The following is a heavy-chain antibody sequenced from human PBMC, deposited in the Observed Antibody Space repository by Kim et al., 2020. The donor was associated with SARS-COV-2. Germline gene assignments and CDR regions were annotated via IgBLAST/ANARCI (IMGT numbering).Heavy chain of an antibody. V-gene: IGHV3-30*18. CDR2: ISYDGSNK. CDR3: ANQGRAQRGPSDY. Sequence: GGSLRLSCAASGFTFSSYGMHWVRQAPGKGLEWVAVISYDGSNKYYADSVKGRFTISRDNSKNTLYLQMNSLRAEDTAVYYCANQGRAQRGPSDYWGQGTLVTVSS. D-gene: IGHD6-25*01. CDR1: GFTFSSYG. J-gene: IGHJ4*02.